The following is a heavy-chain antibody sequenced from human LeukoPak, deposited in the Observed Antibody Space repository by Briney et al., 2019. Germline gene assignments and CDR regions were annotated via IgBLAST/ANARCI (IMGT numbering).Heavy chain of an antibody. V-gene: IGHV3-74*01. CDR2: INSGGSGT. D-gene: IGHD2-21*02. CDR1: GFNFASNW. Sequence: GGSLRLSCAASGFNFASNWMHWVRQTPGKGLMWVSRINSGGSGTNYADSVKGRFTISRDNSKDTLFLQMHSLRPGDTAVYYCVREDTPATANYWGQGTLVTISS. J-gene: IGHJ4*02. CDR3: VREDTPATANY.